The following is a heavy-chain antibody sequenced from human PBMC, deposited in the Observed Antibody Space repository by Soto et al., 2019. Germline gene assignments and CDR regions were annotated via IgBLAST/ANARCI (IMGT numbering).Heavy chain of an antibody. V-gene: IGHV3-23*01. D-gene: IGHD3-10*01. J-gene: IGHJ2*01. CDR1: GFTFINYA. CDR2: ITGGGDAT. Sequence: EVQLLESGGGLVQPGGSLRLSCAASGFTFINYAMNWVRQAPGKGLQWVATITGGGDATFYTDSVKGRFTISRDFSSNPASLQMNSLGVDHTAVYYCARKVLGSTTRPDYWYFDLWGRGTLVTVSS. CDR3: ARKVLGSTTRPDYWYFDL.